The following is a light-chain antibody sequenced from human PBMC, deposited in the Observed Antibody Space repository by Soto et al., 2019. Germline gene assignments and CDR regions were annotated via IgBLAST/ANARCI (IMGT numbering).Light chain of an antibody. Sequence: QSALTQPASVSGSPGQSITLSCTGTSSDVGGYDFVSWYQQHPGKAPKVMIYDVSNRPSGVSNRFSGSKSGNTASLTISGLQAEDEADYYCCSYTSSDTYVFGTGTKLTVL. CDR3: CSYTSSDTYV. V-gene: IGLV2-14*01. CDR2: DVS. CDR1: SSDVGGYDF. J-gene: IGLJ1*01.